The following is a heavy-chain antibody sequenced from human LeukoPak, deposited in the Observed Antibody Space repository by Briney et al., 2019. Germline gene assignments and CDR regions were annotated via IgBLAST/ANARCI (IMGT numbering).Heavy chain of an antibody. D-gene: IGHD3-22*01. CDR2: INQDGTEK. CDR3: ARDLYYFESEGYYASDY. Sequence: GGSLRLSCAASGFIFTSYAMSWVRQAPGKGLEWVGNINQDGTEKHYLDSMRGRFTISRDNAKNSLFLQMNSLRAEDTAVYFCARDLYYFESEGYYASDYWGQGTLVTVSS. CDR1: GFIFTSYA. V-gene: IGHV3-7*01. J-gene: IGHJ4*02.